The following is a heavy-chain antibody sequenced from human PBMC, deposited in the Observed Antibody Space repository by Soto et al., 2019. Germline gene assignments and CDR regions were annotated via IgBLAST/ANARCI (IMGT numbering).Heavy chain of an antibody. V-gene: IGHV1-69*01. CDR1: GGTFSKYA. J-gene: IGHJ6*02. D-gene: IGHD3-22*01. Sequence: QVQLVQSGAEMQQPGASVRVSCKASGGTFSKYAFSWVRQAPGQGLEWLGGTIPMFGTPNYAQKFQGRVAISADESTATVYMELSSLRSEDTAVYFCVRPLRDRHYYYGMAVWGQGTTVTVSS. CDR2: TIPMFGTP. CDR3: VRPLRDRHYYYGMAV.